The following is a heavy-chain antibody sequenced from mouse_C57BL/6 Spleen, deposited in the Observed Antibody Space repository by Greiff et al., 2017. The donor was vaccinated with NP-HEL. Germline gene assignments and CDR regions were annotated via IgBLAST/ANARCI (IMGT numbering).Heavy chain of an antibody. V-gene: IGHV1-81*01. CDR2: IYPRSGNT. D-gene: IGHD4-1*01. CDR3: ARCSGAWFAY. J-gene: IGHJ3*01. CDR1: GYTFTSYG. Sequence: VQVVESGAELARPGASVKLSCKASGYTFTSYGISWVKQRTGQGLEWIGEIYPRSGNTYYNEKFKGKATLTADKSSSTAYMELRSLTSEDSAVYFCARCSGAWFAYWGQGTLVTVSA.